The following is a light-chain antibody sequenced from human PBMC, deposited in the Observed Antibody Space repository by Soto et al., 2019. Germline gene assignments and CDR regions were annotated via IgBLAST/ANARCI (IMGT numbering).Light chain of an antibody. Sequence: IVMTHSPATLSVSAWDRSTISFRSSQSVSRSLAWYQHILVQAPRLLISGASTRATGIAARFSGSGSGREFTLTISSLQSEDSALYYCQQYSNWPTFGQGTRLGIK. V-gene: IGKV3-15*01. CDR3: QQYSNWPT. J-gene: IGKJ5*01. CDR1: QSVSRS. CDR2: GAS.